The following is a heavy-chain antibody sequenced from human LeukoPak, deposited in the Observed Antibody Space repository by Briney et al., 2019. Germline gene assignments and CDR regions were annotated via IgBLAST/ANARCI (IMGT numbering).Heavy chain of an antibody. CDR3: ARGRHSHYDFWSGYYEDLDY. CDR2: INPNSGGT. J-gene: IGHJ4*02. CDR1: GYTFTGYY. V-gene: IGHV1-2*02. D-gene: IGHD3-3*01. Sequence: GASVKVSCKASGYTFTGYYMHWVRQAPGQGLEWMGWINPNSGGTNYVQKFQGRVTMTRDTSISTAYMELSRLRSDDTAVYYCARGRHSHYDFWSGYYEDLDYWGQGTLVTVSS.